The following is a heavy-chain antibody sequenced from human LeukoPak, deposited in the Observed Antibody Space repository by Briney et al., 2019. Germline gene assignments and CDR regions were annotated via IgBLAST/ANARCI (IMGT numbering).Heavy chain of an antibody. Sequence: GASLRLSCAASGFTFSSYAMSWVRQAPGKGLEWVSAISGSGGSTYYADSVKGRFTISRDNSKNTLYLQMNSLRAEDTAVYFCAKDDGGSVTTTDFEYWGQGTLVTVSS. V-gene: IGHV3-23*01. CDR2: ISGSGGST. D-gene: IGHD4-17*01. CDR1: GFTFSSYA. CDR3: AKDDGGSVTTTDFEY. J-gene: IGHJ4*02.